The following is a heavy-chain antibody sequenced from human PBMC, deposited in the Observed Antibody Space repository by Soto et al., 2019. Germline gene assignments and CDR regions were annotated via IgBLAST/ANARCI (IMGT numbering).Heavy chain of an antibody. CDR2: IYYSGST. V-gene: IGHV4-30-4*01. D-gene: IGHD5-12*01. J-gene: IGHJ6*02. Sequence: VCLTCTVSGCSIGRGDYYWSWIRQPPGKGLEWIGYIYYSGSTYYNPSLKSRVTISVDTSKNQFSLKLSSVTAADTAVYYCARIVVATIGYYYGMDVWGQGTTVTVSS. CDR1: GCSIGRGDYY. CDR3: ARIVVATIGYYYGMDV.